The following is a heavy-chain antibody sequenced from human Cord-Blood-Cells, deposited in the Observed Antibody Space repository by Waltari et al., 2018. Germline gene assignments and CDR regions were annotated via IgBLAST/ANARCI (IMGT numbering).Heavy chain of an antibody. Sequence: QVQLVESGGGVVQPGRSLRLSFAASGFTFSSYGMHWVRQAPGKGLEWVAVIGYDGSNKSYADSVKGRFTISRDNSKTTLYLQMNSLRAEDTAVYYCARDAFDIWGQGTMVTVSS. CDR1: GFTFSSYG. J-gene: IGHJ3*02. CDR3: ARDAFDI. V-gene: IGHV3-33*01. CDR2: IGYDGSNK.